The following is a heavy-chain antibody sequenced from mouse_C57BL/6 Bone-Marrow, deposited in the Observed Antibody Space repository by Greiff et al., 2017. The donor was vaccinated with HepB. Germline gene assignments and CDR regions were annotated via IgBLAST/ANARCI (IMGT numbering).Heavy chain of an antibody. Sequence: EVKLVESGGGLVQPGGSLKLSCAASGFTFSDYYMYWVRQTPEKRLEWVAYISNGGGSTNYPDTVKGKFTISRDNAKNTLYLQMSRLKSEDTAMYYCARHYYGAKGGYLDVWGTGTTVTVSS. CDR3: ARHYYGAKGGYLDV. V-gene: IGHV5-12*01. CDR1: GFTFSDYY. D-gene: IGHD1-1*01. J-gene: IGHJ1*03. CDR2: ISNGGGST.